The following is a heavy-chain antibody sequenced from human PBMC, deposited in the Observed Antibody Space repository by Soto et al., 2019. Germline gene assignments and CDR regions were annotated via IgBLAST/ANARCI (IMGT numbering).Heavy chain of an antibody. V-gene: IGHV3-9*01. CDR3: AKDRIVGSGQDYAVDV. J-gene: IGHJ6*02. CDR1: GFTFDEYA. D-gene: IGHD3-3*01. CDR2: ISWNSDTI. Sequence: LRLSCAGSGFTFDEYAMYWVRQAPGKGLEWVSGISWNSDTIGYADSVKGRFSISRDNAKNSLFLQMNSLRVEDTAVYYCAKDRIVGSGQDYAVDVWGQGTTVTVSS.